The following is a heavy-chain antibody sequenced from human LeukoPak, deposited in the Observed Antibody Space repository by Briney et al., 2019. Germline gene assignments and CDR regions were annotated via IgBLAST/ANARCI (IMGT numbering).Heavy chain of an antibody. V-gene: IGHV1-18*01. CDR1: GYTFTSYG. CDR3: ARVRRDGYNFGNYFDY. J-gene: IGHJ4*02. D-gene: IGHD5-24*01. Sequence: ASVKVSCKASGYTFTSYGISWVRQAPGQGLEWMGWISAYNGNTNYAQKFQGRVTITTDESTSTAYMELSSLRSEDTAVYYCARVRRDGYNFGNYFDYWGQGTLVTVSS. CDR2: ISAYNGNT.